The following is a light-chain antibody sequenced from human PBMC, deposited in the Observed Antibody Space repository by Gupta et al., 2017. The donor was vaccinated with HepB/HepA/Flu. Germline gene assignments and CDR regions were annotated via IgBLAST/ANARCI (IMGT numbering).Light chain of an antibody. CDR3: QQANSFPLT. V-gene: IGKV1-12*01. Sequence: DIQMTQSSSSLFASVGDRVTIICRASQGINMWLSWYQQKPGRAPKLLIYAATTLQSGVPSRFSGSGSGTEFTLTISSLQPEDFATYYCQQANSFPLTFGGGTKVDMK. J-gene: IGKJ4*01. CDR2: AAT. CDR1: QGINMW.